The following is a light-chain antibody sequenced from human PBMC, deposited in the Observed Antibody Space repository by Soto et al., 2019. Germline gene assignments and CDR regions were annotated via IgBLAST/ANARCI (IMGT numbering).Light chain of an antibody. CDR2: EVS. J-gene: IGLJ3*02. V-gene: IGLV2-14*01. Sequence: QSVLTQPASVSGSPGQSITISCTGTSSDVGAYNFVSWYQQHPGKAPKLMIYEVSDRPSGVSNRFSGSKSGNTASLTISGLQAEDEADYYCSSYTRSTTLVFGGGTKLTVL. CDR1: SSDVGAYNF. CDR3: SSYTRSTTLV.